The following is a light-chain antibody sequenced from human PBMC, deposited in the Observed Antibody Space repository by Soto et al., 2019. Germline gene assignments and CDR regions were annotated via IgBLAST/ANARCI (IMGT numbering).Light chain of an antibody. CDR2: DVS. CDR1: SSDVGGYNY. Sequence: QSVLTQPASVSGSPGQSITISCTGTSSDVGGYNYVSWYQQHPGKATKLMIYDVSNRPSGVSNRFSGSKSCNTASLTISGLQAEDEADYYCSSYTSSSTSLYVFGTGTKVTVL. CDR3: SSYTSSSTSLYV. J-gene: IGLJ1*01. V-gene: IGLV2-14*01.